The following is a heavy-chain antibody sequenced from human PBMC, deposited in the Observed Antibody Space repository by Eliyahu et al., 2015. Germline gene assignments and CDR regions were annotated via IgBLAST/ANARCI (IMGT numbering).Heavy chain of an antibody. CDR3: AKDIGYCSSTSCFAPSFDY. Sequence: EVQLVESGGVVVQPGGSLRXSCAASGFXFDXYTXPWVRQAPGXGLEWVSLISWDGGSTYYADSVKGRFTISRDNSKNSLYLQMNSLRTEDTALYYCAKDIGYCSSTSCFAPSFDYWGQGTLVTVSS. V-gene: IGHV3-43*01. CDR1: GFXFDXYT. J-gene: IGHJ4*02. D-gene: IGHD2-2*03. CDR2: ISWDGGST.